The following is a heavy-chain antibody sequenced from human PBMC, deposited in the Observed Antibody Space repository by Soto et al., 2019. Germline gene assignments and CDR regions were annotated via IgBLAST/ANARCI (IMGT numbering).Heavy chain of an antibody. CDR1: GITFSTHA. J-gene: IGHJ5*02. CDR3: ARAISGYVT. V-gene: IGHV1-3*01. CDR2: INAGNGNT. D-gene: IGHD5-12*01. Sequence: ASVKVSCKASGITFSTHAIHWVRQAPGQRLEWMGWINAGNGNTRYSQKFQGRVTLTRDTSASTAYMDLSSLRSEDTAIYYCARAISGYVTWGQGTLVTVSS.